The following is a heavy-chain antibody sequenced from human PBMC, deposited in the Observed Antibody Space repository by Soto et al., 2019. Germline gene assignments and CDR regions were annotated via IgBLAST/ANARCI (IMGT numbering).Heavy chain of an antibody. CDR2: INYSGST. CDR1: GGSFSGYY. CDR3: ARGYYYGSGSDPTAYFYGMDV. J-gene: IGHJ6*02. D-gene: IGHD3-10*01. V-gene: IGHV4-34*01. Sequence: PSETLSLTCAVYGGSFSGYYWSWIRQPPGKGLEWIGEINYSGSTNYNPSLKSRVTISVDTSKNQFSLKLSSVTAADTAVYYCARGYYYGSGSDPTAYFYGMDVWGQGTTVTVSS.